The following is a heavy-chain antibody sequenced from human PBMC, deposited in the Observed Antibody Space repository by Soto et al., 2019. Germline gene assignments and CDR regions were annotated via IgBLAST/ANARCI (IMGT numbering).Heavy chain of an antibody. CDR2: IFHSGGT. CDR3: ARESSGGNSDFDI. J-gene: IGHJ3*02. D-gene: IGHD2-21*02. CDR1: GYSITTGYS. Sequence: LSLTCAVSGYSITTGYSWGWTRQPPGKGLEWIGNIFHSGGTYYSPSLKNRLTMSIDTSKNQFSLKLRSVTAADTAVYYCARESSGGNSDFDIWGQGTMVTVSS. V-gene: IGHV4-38-2*02.